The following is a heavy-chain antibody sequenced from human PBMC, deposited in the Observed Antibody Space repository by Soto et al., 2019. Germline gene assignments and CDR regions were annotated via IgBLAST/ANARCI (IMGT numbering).Heavy chain of an antibody. CDR3: ARDRLDGYNLFDY. CDR1: GFTFSSYA. J-gene: IGHJ4*02. CDR2: ISYDGSNK. V-gene: IGHV3-30-3*01. D-gene: IGHD5-12*01. Sequence: WGSLRLSCAASGFTFSSYAMHWVRQAPGKGLEWVAVISYDGSNKYYADSVKGRFTISRDNSKNTLYLQMNSLRAEDTAVYYCARDRLDGYNLFDYWGQGTLVTVSS.